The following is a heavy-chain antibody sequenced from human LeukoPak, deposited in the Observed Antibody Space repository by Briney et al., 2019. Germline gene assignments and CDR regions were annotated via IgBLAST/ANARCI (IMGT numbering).Heavy chain of an antibody. J-gene: IGHJ4*02. D-gene: IGHD4-17*01. CDR3: ARGSPSAWDYGDLAFDY. CDR1: GYTFTGYY. CDR2: INPNSGGT. V-gene: IGHV1-2*02. Sequence: ASVKVSCKASGYTFTGYYIHWVRQAPGQGLEWMGWINPNSGGTNYEQKFQGRVTMTRDTSISAAYMEVSRLRSDDTAVYYCARGSPSAWDYGDLAFDYWGQGTLVTVSS.